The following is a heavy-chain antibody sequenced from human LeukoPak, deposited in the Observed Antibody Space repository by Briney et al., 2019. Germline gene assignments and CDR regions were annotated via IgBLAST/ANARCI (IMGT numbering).Heavy chain of an antibody. Sequence: ASVKVSCKASGYTFTSYDNNWVRQATGQGLEWMGWMNPNSGNTGYAQKFQGRVTITRNTSISTAYMELSSLRSEDTAVYYCARVSREEMATIDYWGQGTLVTVPS. V-gene: IGHV1-8*01. CDR3: ARVSREEMATIDY. CDR2: MNPNSGNT. J-gene: IGHJ4*02. CDR1: GYTFTSYD. D-gene: IGHD5-24*01.